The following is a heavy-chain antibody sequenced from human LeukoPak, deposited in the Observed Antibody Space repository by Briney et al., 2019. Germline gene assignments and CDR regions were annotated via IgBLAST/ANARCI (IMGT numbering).Heavy chain of an antibody. D-gene: IGHD6-13*01. V-gene: IGHV3-7*01. CDR3: ARVRQQLVRLLGRDTTYYYYYYMDV. J-gene: IGHJ6*03. CDR1: GFTFSCYW. Sequence: GPLRLSCAASGFTFSCYWMSWVRQAPGKGVEWVANLKQDGSEQYSVDSVKGRFTISRDNAQNSLYLQMNSLRAEDTAVYYCARVRQQLVRLLGRDTTYYYYYYMDVWGKGTTVTVSS. CDR2: LKQDGSEQ.